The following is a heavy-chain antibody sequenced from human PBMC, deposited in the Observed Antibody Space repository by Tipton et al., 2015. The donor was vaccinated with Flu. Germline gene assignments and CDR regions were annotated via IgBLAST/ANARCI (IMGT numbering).Heavy chain of an antibody. CDR3: ARGSGYAGDY. V-gene: IGHV1-18*01. Sequence: QLVQSGAEVKKPGASVIVSCTASGYTFSNYGFSWVRQAPGQGLEWMGWISVDSGYTNFAQHLQGRLIMTTDTSTRTAYMELRSLRSDDTAVYYCARGSGYAGDYWGQGTLVTVSS. CDR2: ISVDSGYT. J-gene: IGHJ4*02. CDR1: GYTFSNYG. D-gene: IGHD5-12*01.